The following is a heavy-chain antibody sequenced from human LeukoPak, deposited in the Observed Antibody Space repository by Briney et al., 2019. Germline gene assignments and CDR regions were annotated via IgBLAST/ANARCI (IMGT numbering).Heavy chain of an antibody. CDR2: INQGGSGR. J-gene: IGHJ4*02. D-gene: IGHD3-10*01. CDR1: GFTFSSYA. CDR3: ARDRNTRVSDF. V-gene: IGHV3-7*04. Sequence: GGSLRLSCAASGFTFSSYAMNWVRQAPGKGLEWVANINQGGSGRYYVDSVKGRFTISRDNDKKSLYLQMDSLRAEDTAVYYCARDRNTRVSDFWGQGILVIVSS.